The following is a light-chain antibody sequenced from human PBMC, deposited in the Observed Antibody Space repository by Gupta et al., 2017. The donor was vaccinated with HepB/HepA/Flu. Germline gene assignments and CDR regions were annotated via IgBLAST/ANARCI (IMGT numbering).Light chain of an antibody. Sequence: ELVMTQSPATLSVSPGERATLFCKASQYIGSNLAWYQLKPGQAPRLVIYAASTRATDFPARFSGGGAGTEFALTISGLQAEDSAFYYCQKDGNGYPIFGQGTRVEVK. J-gene: IGKJ1*01. CDR3: QKDGNGYPI. CDR2: AAS. V-gene: IGKV3D-15*01. CDR1: QYIGSN.